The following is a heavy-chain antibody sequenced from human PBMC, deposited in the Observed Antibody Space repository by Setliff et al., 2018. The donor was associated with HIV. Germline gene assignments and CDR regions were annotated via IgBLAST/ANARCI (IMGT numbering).Heavy chain of an antibody. CDR2: MYYSGNT. CDR1: GGSISSSSYY. Sequence: SETLSLTCTVSGGSISSSSYYWGWIRQPPGKGLEWIGTMYYSGNTYYSPSLKSRVTMSVDTSKNQFSLRLTSVTAADTAVYYCARRIDDSGSFPDKNWFDTWGQGSLVTVSS. CDR3: ARRIDDSGSFPDKNWFDT. D-gene: IGHD3-10*01. J-gene: IGHJ5*02. V-gene: IGHV4-39*07.